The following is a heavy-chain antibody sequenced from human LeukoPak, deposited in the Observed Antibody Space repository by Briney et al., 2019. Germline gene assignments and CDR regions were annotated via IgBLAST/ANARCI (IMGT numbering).Heavy chain of an antibody. CDR1: GYTFTGYY. V-gene: IGHV1-2*02. D-gene: IGHD2-2*02. CDR2: INPNSGGT. CDR3: ARDLSQSLYCSSTSCYTPFDY. Sequence: ASVKVSCKASGYTFTGYYMHWVRQAPGQGLEWMGWINPNSGGTNYAQKFQGRVTMTRDTSISTAYMELNRLRSDDTAVYYCARDLSQSLYCSSTSCYTPFDYWGQGTLVTVSS. J-gene: IGHJ4*02.